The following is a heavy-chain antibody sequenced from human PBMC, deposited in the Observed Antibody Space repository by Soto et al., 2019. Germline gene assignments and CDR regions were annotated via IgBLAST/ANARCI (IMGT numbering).Heavy chain of an antibody. CDR2: IIPIFGTA. CDR3: ARTTAMVISYFDY. V-gene: IGHV1-69*13. D-gene: IGHD5-18*01. J-gene: IGHJ4*02. CDR1: GGTFSSYA. Sequence: EASVKVSCKASGGTFSSYAISWVRQAPGQGLEWMGGIIPIFGTANYAQKFQGRVTITADESTSTAYMELSSLRSEDTAVYYCARTTAMVISYFDYWGQGTLVTVSS.